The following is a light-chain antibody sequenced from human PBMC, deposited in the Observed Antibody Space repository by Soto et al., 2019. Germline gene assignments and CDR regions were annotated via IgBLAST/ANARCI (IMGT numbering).Light chain of an antibody. J-gene: IGLJ2*01. CDR2: DVT. Sequence: QSALTQPVSVSGSPGQSITISCTGTSSDIGGYNYVSLYQHHPGKAPKLMNYDVTNRPSGVSDRFSGSNSGNTASLTISGLQAEDEADYYCSSYTSSSTLVFGGRTKLTVL. V-gene: IGLV2-14*03. CDR3: SSYTSSSTLV. CDR1: SSDIGGYNY.